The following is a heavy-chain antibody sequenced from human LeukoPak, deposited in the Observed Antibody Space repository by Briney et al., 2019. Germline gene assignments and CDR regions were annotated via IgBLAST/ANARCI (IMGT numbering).Heavy chain of an antibody. D-gene: IGHD3-22*01. CDR1: GYTFTSYG. V-gene: IGHV1-18*01. Sequence: ASVKVSCKASGYTFTSYGISWVRQAPGHGLEWMGWISAYNGNTNYAQKLQGRVTMTTDTSTSTAYMELRSLRSDDTAVYYCSRRGSGYYYRSYFDYWGQGTLVTVSS. J-gene: IGHJ4*02. CDR2: ISAYNGNT. CDR3: SRRGSGYYYRSYFDY.